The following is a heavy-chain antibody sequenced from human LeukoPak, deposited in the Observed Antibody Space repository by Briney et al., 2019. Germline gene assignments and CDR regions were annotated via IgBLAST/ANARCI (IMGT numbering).Heavy chain of an antibody. CDR2: MNPNSGNT. CDR3: ARGFTMVRGVIIREVDY. J-gene: IGHJ4*02. V-gene: IGHV1-8*01. CDR1: GYTFISYD. D-gene: IGHD3-10*01. Sequence: ASVKVSCKASGYTFISYDINWVRQATGQGLGWMGWMNPNSGNTGYAQKFQGRVTMTRNTSISTAYMELSSLRSEDTAVYYCARGFTMVRGVIIREVDYWGQGTLVTVSS.